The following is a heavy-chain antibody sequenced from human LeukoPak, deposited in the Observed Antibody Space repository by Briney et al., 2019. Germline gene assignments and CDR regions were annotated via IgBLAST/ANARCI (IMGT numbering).Heavy chain of an antibody. J-gene: IGHJ6*02. D-gene: IGHD3-10*01. CDR3: ATVRGWFGELPYYFGLDI. CDR1: GVTFSSYG. V-gene: IGHV3-33*01. Sequence: GGSLRLSCEASGVTFSSYGFHWVRQGPGKGREWGALISYDGSQNYYLDSVKGRFTISRDNSQNMVFLELDSLRAEDTAVYYCATVRGWFGELPYYFGLDIWGQGTTVIVSS. CDR2: ISYDGSQN.